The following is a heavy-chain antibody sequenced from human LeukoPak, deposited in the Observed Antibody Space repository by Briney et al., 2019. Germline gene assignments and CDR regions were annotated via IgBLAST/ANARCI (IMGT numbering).Heavy chain of an antibody. J-gene: IGHJ4*02. D-gene: IGHD3-3*01. Sequence: ASQTLSLTCTVSGGSISSGGYSWSWIRQHPGKGLEWIGYIYYSGSTYYNPSLKSRVTISVDTSKNQFSLKLSSVTAADTAVYYCASSLRFLEWPPEGGFDYWGQGTLVTVSS. CDR1: GGSISSGGYS. CDR2: IYYSGST. V-gene: IGHV4-31*03. CDR3: ASSLRFLEWPPEGGFDY.